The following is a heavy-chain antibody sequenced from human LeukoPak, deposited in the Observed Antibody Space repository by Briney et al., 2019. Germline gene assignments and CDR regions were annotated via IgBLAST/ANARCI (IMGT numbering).Heavy chain of an antibody. CDR3: ARYTANTAGYSFDF. Sequence: SETLSLTCTVSGYPISSGYYWSWIRPPPGKGLEWIATIHHSGVTYYNPSLKSRVTMSVDTSKNQFSLKLGSVTAAGTAVYYCARYTANTAGYSFDFWGQGALVTVSS. CDR2: IHHSGVT. D-gene: IGHD3-22*01. CDR1: GYPISSGYY. J-gene: IGHJ4*02. V-gene: IGHV4-38-2*02.